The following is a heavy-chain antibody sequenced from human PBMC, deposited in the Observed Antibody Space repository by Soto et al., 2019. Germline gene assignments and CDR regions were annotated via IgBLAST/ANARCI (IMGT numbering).Heavy chain of an antibody. V-gene: IGHV3-15*07. CDR3: AGDLGPAYDSNTWFDP. D-gene: IGHD2-21*01. CDR1: GFIFSHAW. Sequence: EVQLVESGGDLVKTGGSLRLSCAASGFIFSHAWFHWVRQPPGKGLELVGRVKNNGGATDYAASVKGRFTISRDDSKDTVDLQMSSLRTEDTAIYYCAGDLGPAYDSNTWFDPWGQGTLVTVSS. CDR2: VKNNGGAT. J-gene: IGHJ5*02.